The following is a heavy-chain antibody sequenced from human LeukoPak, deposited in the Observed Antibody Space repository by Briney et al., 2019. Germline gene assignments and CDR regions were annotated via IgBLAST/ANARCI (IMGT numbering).Heavy chain of an antibody. CDR2: ISDSGST. D-gene: IGHD1-26*01. Sequence: SETLSPTCTVSGGSISNRSYYWGWIRQPPGKGLEWIGSISDSGSTYYNPSLKSRVTISVDTSKNQFSLKLSSVTAADTAVYYCAASGGGIVGATLAFDYWGQGTLVTVSS. CDR3: AASGGGIVGATLAFDY. CDR1: GGSISNRSYY. V-gene: IGHV4-39*07. J-gene: IGHJ4*02.